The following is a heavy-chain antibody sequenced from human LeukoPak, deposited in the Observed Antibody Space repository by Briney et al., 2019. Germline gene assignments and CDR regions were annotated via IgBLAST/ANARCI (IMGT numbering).Heavy chain of an antibody. J-gene: IGHJ4*02. D-gene: IGHD3-3*02. V-gene: IGHV4-34*01. CDR3: ARSISFRPYYFDY. CDR2: INHSGST. CDR1: GFTFSSYS. Sequence: GSLRLSCAASGFTFSSYSMNWVRQAPGKGLEWIGEINHSGSTNYNPSLKSRVTISVDTSKNQFSLKLSSVTAADTAVYYCARSISFRPYYFDYWGQGTLVTVSS.